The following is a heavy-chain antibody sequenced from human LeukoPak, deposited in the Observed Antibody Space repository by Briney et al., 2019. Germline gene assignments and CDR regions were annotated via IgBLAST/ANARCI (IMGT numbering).Heavy chain of an antibody. CDR3: ARGGNWNYGVRAFDI. D-gene: IGHD1-7*01. J-gene: IGHJ3*02. CDR1: GGTFSSYA. Sequence: ASVKVSCKASGGTFSSYAISWVRQALGQGLEWMGGIIPIFGTANYAQKFQGRVTITADESTSTAYMELSSLRSEDTAVYYCARGGNWNYGVRAFDIWGQGTMVTVSS. CDR2: IIPIFGTA. V-gene: IGHV1-69*13.